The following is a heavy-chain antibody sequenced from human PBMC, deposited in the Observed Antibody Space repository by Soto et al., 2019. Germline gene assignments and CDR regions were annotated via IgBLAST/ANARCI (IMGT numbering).Heavy chain of an antibody. D-gene: IGHD3-9*01. J-gene: IGHJ4*02. CDR2: IYYIGST. Sequence: QVQLQESGPGLVKPSQTLSLTCTVSGGSISSGGYYWSWIRQHPGKGLEGIGYIYYIGSTYYNPSLKSRVTISVDTSKNQFSLKLSSVTAADTAVYYCARAPPRSYYDILTGYYYFDYWGQGTLVTVSS. V-gene: IGHV4-31*03. CDR1: GGSISSGGYY. CDR3: ARAPPRSYYDILTGYYYFDY.